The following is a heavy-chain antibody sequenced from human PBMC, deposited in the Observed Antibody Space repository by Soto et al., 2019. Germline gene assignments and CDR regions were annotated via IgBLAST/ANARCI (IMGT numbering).Heavy chain of an antibody. Sequence: EVQLLEAGGGLVQPGGSLRLSCAASGFTFSSYAMSYVRQPPGKGLEWVSAISGSGGSTYYVDSVKSRFTISRDNSNNTIYLQMNSLRAEDTAVYYCAKYRVAVVPAALIDYWGQGTLVTVSS. D-gene: IGHD2-2*01. CDR1: GFTFSSYA. J-gene: IGHJ4*02. CDR3: AKYRVAVVPAALIDY. CDR2: ISGSGGST. V-gene: IGHV3-23*01.